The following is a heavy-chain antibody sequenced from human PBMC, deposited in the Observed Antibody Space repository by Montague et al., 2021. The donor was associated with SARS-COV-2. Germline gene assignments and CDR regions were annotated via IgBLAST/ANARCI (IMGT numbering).Heavy chain of an antibody. D-gene: IGHD3-3*01. CDR1: GGSISSYY. V-gene: IGHV4-4*07. J-gene: IGHJ6*03. CDR3: AREGGNTIFGVVIGSPYYYYMDV. CDR2: IYTSGST. Sequence: SETLSLTCTVSGGSISSYYWSWIRQPAGKGLEWIGRIYTSGSTNXKPSLKGRVTMSVDTSKNQFSLKLSSVTAADTAVYYCAREGGNTIFGVVIGSPYYYYMDVWGKGTTVTVSS.